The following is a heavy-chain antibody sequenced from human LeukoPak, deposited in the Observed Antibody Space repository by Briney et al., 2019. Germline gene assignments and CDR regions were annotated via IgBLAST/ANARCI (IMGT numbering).Heavy chain of an antibody. CDR3: ARGNWEPADY. Sequence: GGSLRLSCAASGFTVSSNYMNWVRQAPGKGLEWVSVLYTDDSTYYADSVKGRFTISRDNAKNTLYLQMNSLRVEDTAVYYCARGNWEPADYWGQGTLVTVSS. CDR2: LYTDDST. V-gene: IGHV3-66*01. CDR1: GFTVSSNY. D-gene: IGHD1-26*01. J-gene: IGHJ4*02.